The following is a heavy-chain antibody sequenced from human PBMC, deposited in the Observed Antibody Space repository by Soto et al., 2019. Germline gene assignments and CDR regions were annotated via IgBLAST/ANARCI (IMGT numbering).Heavy chain of an antibody. J-gene: IGHJ6*02. CDR3: EKGRSYYYYYGMDV. D-gene: IGHD5-18*01. CDR1: GFTFSSCA. V-gene: IGHV3-23*01. CDR2: IIDSGAST. Sequence: GGSLSLSCAASGFTFSSCAMGGVRQAPGKGLEWVSDIIDSGASTYYADSVKGRFTISRDNSKSTLYLQMNSLRAEDTALYYCEKGRSYYYYYGMDVWGQGTTVTVSS.